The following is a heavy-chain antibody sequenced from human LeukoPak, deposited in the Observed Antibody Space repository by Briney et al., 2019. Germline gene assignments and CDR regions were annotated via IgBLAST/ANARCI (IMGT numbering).Heavy chain of an antibody. CDR3: ARDQSAGRQQLAPPHAYYYMDV. V-gene: IGHV4-34*01. CDR2: INHSGST. CDR1: GGSFSGYY. Sequence: SETLSLTCAVYGGSFSGYYWSWIRQPPGKGLEWIGEINHSGSTNYNPSLKSRVTISVDTSKNQFSLQLNSVTPEDTAVYYCARDQSAGRQQLAPPHAYYYMDVWGKGTTVTVSS. D-gene: IGHD6-13*01. J-gene: IGHJ6*03.